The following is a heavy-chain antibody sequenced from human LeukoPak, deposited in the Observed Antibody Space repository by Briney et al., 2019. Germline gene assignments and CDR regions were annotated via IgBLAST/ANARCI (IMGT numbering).Heavy chain of an antibody. CDR1: GFTFSSYS. D-gene: IGHD3-22*01. CDR3: ARDGDYYGSSGYSYFDY. J-gene: IGHJ4*02. CDR2: ITSSSSYI. V-gene: IGHV3-21*01. Sequence: GGSLRLSCAASGFTFSSYSLNWVRQAPGKGLEWVSSITSSSSYIYYADSVKGRFTISRDNAKNSLYLQMNSLRVEDTAVYYCARDGDYYGSSGYSYFDYWGQGTLVTVSS.